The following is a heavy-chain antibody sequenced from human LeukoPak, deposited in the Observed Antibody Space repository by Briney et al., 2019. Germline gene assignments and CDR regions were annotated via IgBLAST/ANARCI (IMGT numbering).Heavy chain of an antibody. J-gene: IGHJ6*02. CDR3: ARGMKLELPASSGFCYGMDV. CDR2: IKQDGSEK. CDR1: GFIFSYYW. V-gene: IGHV3-7*01. Sequence: GGSLRLSCAAPGFIFSYYWMTWVRQAPGKGLEWVANIKQDGSEKHYVDSVKGRFTISRDNAKNSMSLQMNSLRADDTAVYYCARGMKLELPASSGFCYGMDVWGRGTTVTVSS. D-gene: IGHD1-7*01.